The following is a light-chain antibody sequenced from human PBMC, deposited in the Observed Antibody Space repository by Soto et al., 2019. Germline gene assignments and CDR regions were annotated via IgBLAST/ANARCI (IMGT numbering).Light chain of an antibody. CDR1: QSVSSN. Sequence: EIVMTQSPATLSVSPGERVTLSCRASQSVSSNLAWYQQKPGQAPRLLIYGASTRATDIPARFSGGGAGTEFTLTISSLQSEDFAVYYCQQYDDWPAYTFGQGTKLEIE. CDR2: GAS. J-gene: IGKJ2*01. CDR3: QQYDDWPAYT. V-gene: IGKV3-15*01.